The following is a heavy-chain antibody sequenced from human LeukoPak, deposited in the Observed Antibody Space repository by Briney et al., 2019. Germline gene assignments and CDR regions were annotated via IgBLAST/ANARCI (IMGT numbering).Heavy chain of an antibody. CDR1: GFTFSSYW. Sequence: GGSLRLSCAASGFTFSSYWMSWVRQAPGKGLEWVANIKQDGSEKYYVDSVKGRFTISRDNAKNSLYLQMNSLRAEDTAVYYCARDPARGVIAPYYYYYGMDVWGKGTTVTVSS. J-gene: IGHJ6*04. CDR3: ARDPARGVIAPYYYYYGMDV. CDR2: IKQDGSEK. D-gene: IGHD3-10*01. V-gene: IGHV3-7*03.